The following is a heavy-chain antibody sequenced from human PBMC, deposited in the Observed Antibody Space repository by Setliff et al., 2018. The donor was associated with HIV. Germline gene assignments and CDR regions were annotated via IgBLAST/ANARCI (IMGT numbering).Heavy chain of an antibody. Sequence: SETLSLTCVVSDDSFSNYVWTWIRQPPGKALEWIGYISCSGTTNYNPSLKSRVTISIDPSKNHFTLRLSSVTVADTAVYYCARRGRFMGWFDPWGQGSLVTVSS. D-gene: IGHD3-3*01. CDR1: DDSFSNYV. V-gene: IGHV4-59*08. CDR2: ISCSGTT. J-gene: IGHJ5*02. CDR3: ARRGRFMGWFDP.